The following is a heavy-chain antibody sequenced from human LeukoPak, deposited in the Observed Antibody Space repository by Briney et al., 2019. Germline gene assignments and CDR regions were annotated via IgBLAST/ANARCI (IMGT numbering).Heavy chain of an antibody. D-gene: IGHD6-13*01. V-gene: IGHV1-18*01. J-gene: IGHJ5*02. CDR2: ISAYNGNT. CDR1: GYTFTSYG. Sequence: ASVKVSCKASGYTFTSYGISWVRQAPGQGLEWMGWISAYNGNTNYAQKLQGRVTMTTDTSTSTAYMELRSLRSDDTAVYYCARSQAAAGSATPFDPWGQGTLVTVSS. CDR3: ARSQAAAGSATPFDP.